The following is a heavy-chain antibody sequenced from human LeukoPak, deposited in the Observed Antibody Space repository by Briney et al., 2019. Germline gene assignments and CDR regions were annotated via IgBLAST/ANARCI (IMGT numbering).Heavy chain of an antibody. CDR2: INTNTGNP. D-gene: IGHD3-16*02. V-gene: IGHV7-4-1*02. J-gene: IGHJ4*02. CDR3: ARAIMITFGGVIVITESFDY. Sequence: ASVKVSCKASGYTFTSYAMNWVRQAPGQGLEWMGWINTNTGNPTYAQGFTGRFVFSLDTSVSTAYLQISSLKAEDTAVYYCARAIMITFGGVIVITESFDYWGQGTLVTVSS. CDR1: GYTFTSYA.